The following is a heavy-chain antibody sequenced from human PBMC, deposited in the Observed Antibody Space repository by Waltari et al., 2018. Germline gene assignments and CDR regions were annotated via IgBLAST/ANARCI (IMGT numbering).Heavy chain of an antibody. CDR3: ARGSGVDY. CDR1: GFTFNTYG. Sequence: EVQLLESGGGLVQPGGSLRLSCAASGFTFNTYGMNWVRQAPGKGLGWVSSISDGGGIINYADSVKGRFTISRDKSKNTLYLQMNSLRAEDTAVYYCARGSGVDYWGQGTLVTISS. V-gene: IGHV3-23*01. CDR2: ISDGGGII. J-gene: IGHJ4*02. D-gene: IGHD7-27*01.